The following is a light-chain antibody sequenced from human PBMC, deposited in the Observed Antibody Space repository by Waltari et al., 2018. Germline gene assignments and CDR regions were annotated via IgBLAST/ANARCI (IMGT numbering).Light chain of an antibody. Sequence: QSVLTQPPSVSAAPGQKVTISCSGSTSNIGNKYVSWYQQPPGTAPKLLIYDNDKRPSGIPDRFSGSKSGTSATLGITGLQTGDEANYYCETWDSSLSAWVFGGGTMLTVL. CDR2: DND. J-gene: IGLJ3*02. CDR1: TSNIGNKY. CDR3: ETWDSSLSAWV. V-gene: IGLV1-51*01.